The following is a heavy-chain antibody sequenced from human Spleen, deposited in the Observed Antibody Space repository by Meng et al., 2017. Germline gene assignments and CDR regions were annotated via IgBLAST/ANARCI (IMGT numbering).Heavy chain of an antibody. Sequence: HVQLQQWGEGLLKPSETLSLTCVVSGGSFSDYYWSWIRQPPGKGLEWIGEINHSGSTNYNPSLKSRVTISVDTSKNQFSLKLSSVTAADTAVYYCARAGGSSWGQGTLVTVSS. CDR1: GGSFSDYY. J-gene: IGHJ4*02. CDR3: ARAGGSS. CDR2: INHSGST. V-gene: IGHV4-34*01. D-gene: IGHD6-13*01.